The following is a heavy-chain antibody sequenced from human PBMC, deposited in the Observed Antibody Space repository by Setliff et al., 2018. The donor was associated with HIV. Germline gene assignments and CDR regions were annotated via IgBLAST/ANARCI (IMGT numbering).Heavy chain of an antibody. J-gene: IGHJ3*02. Sequence: GESLKISCVASGFTFNSYWMYWVRQAPGKGLVCVSRVNNDGTDTIYADSVKGRFTISRDNAKSTVYLQIGSLSADDTAVYYCARGGFNHAFDIWGQGTMVTVSS. CDR1: GFTFNSYW. CDR3: ARGGFNHAFDI. D-gene: IGHD2-15*01. CDR2: VNNDGTDT. V-gene: IGHV3-74*01.